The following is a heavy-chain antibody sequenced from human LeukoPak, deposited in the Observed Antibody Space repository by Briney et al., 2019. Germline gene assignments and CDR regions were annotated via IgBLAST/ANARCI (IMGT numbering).Heavy chain of an antibody. CDR2: INPSGGST. Sequence: ASVEVSCKASGYTFTSYYMHWVRQAPGQGLEWMGIINPSGGSTSYAQKFQGRVTMTRDASTSTVYMELSSLRSEDTGVYYCARERYDSSGYYQLYKDAFDIWGQGTMVTVSS. J-gene: IGHJ3*02. CDR3: ARERYDSSGYYQLYKDAFDI. CDR1: GYTFTSYY. V-gene: IGHV1-46*01. D-gene: IGHD3-22*01.